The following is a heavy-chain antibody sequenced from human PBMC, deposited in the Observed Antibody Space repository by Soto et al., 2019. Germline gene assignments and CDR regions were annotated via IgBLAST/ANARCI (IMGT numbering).Heavy chain of an antibody. D-gene: IGHD3-22*01. CDR2: ISGSGGST. V-gene: IGHV3-23*01. CDR1: GFTFSSYA. CDR3: AKTYYYYDSSGYGLYDY. J-gene: IGHJ4*02. Sequence: GGSLRLSCAASGFTFSSYAMSWVRQAPGKGLEWVSAISGSGGSTYYADSVKGRFTISRDNSKNTLYLQMNSLRAEDTAVYYCAKTYYYYDSSGYGLYDYWGQGTLVTVSS.